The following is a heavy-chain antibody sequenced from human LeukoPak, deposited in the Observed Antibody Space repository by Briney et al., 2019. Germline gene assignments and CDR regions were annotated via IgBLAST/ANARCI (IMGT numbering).Heavy chain of an antibody. Sequence: PGGSLRLSCAASGFTFSSYSMNWVRQAPGKGLEWVSSISSSSYIYYADSVKGRFTISRDNAKNSLYLQMNSLRAEDTAVYYCAKVEMATIDYYYGMDVWGQGTTVTVSS. V-gene: IGHV3-21*01. J-gene: IGHJ6*02. CDR3: AKVEMATIDYYYGMDV. CDR2: ISSSSYI. D-gene: IGHD5-24*01. CDR1: GFTFSSYS.